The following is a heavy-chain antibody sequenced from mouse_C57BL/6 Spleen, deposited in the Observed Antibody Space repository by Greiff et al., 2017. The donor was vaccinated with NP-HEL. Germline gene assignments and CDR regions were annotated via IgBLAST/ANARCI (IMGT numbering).Heavy chain of an antibody. Sequence: EVKLVESGGGLVKPGGSLKLSCAASGFTFSDYGMHWVRQAPEKGLEWVAYISSGSSTIYYADTVKGRFTISRDNAKNTLFLQMTSLRSEDTAMYYCARWAYYAMDYWGQGTSVTVSS. CDR3: ARWAYYAMDY. CDR1: GFTFSDYG. CDR2: ISSGSSTI. J-gene: IGHJ4*01. V-gene: IGHV5-17*01.